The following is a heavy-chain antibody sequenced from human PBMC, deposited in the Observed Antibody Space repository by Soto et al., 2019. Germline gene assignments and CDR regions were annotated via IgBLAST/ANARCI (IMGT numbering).Heavy chain of an antibody. CDR3: ARGAQYYYDASGYCDALDI. D-gene: IGHD3-22*01. J-gene: IGHJ3*02. CDR1: GGSISGYY. CDR2: IYYSGST. Sequence: VQLQESGPGLVKPSETLSLTCTVSGGSISGYYWSWIRQRPGRGLAGIGYIYYSGSTNYNPSLQSCVTISVDTSKNPFSVQVRSVSAADTAVYYCARGAQYYYDASGYCDALDIWSEVPMVTVSS. V-gene: IGHV4-59*01.